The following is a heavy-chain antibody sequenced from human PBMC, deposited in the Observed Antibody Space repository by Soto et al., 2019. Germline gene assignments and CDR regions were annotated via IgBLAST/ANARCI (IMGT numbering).Heavy chain of an antibody. V-gene: IGHV3-48*03. CDR3: ARDLLVRIAARYYYYYGMDV. J-gene: IGHJ6*02. D-gene: IGHD6-6*01. Sequence: HPGGSLRLSCAASGFTFSSYEMNWVRQAPGKGLEWVSYISSSGSTIYYADSVKGRFTISRDNAKNSLYLQMNSLRAEDTAVYYCARDLLVRIAARYYYYYGMDVWGQGTTVTVSS. CDR2: ISSSGSTI. CDR1: GFTFSSYE.